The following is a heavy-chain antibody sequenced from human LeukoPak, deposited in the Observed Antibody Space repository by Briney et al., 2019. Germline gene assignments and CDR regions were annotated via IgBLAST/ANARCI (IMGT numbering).Heavy chain of an antibody. CDR2: ISAYSGNT. D-gene: IGHD5-12*01. CDR1: GYTFTSYG. V-gene: IGHV1-18*01. CDR3: ARDLHSGYDFGY. Sequence: ASVKVSCKASGYTFTSYGISWVRQAPGQGLEWMGWISAYSGNTNYAQKVRGRVTMTTDTFTSTAYMELRSLRSDDKAVYYCARDLHSGYDFGYWGQGTLVTVSS. J-gene: IGHJ4*02.